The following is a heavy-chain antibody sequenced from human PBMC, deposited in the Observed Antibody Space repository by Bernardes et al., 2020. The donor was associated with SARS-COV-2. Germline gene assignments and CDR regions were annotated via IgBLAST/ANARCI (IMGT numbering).Heavy chain of an antibody. J-gene: IGHJ5*02. CDR1: GFSLTPSGMG. CDR2: IYWDDDK. D-gene: IGHD3-16*01. Sequence: SGITLLKPTQTLTLTCPFSGFSLTPSGMGVGWIRQPPGQALEWLALIYWDDDKRYSPSLKSRLTITKDTSKNQVVLTMTNMDPVDTATYYCARWFGLLTRPWFDPWGQGILVTISS. V-gene: IGHV2-5*02. CDR3: ARWFGLLTRPWFDP.